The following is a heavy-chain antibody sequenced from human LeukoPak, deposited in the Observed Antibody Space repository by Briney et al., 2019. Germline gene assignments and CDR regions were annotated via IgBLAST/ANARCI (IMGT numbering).Heavy chain of an antibody. Sequence: KASETLSLTCTGSGGSISSYYWSWIRQPPGKGLEWIGYIYYSGSTNYNPSLKSRVTISVDTSKNQFSLKLSSVTAADTAVYYCARGDDYSKPNYFDYWGQGTLVTVSS. J-gene: IGHJ4*02. CDR1: GGSISSYY. D-gene: IGHD4-11*01. CDR3: ARGDDYSKPNYFDY. CDR2: IYYSGST. V-gene: IGHV4-59*01.